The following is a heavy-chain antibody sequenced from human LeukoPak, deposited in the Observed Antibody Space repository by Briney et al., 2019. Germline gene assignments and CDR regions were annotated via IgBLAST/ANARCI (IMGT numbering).Heavy chain of an antibody. D-gene: IGHD5-24*01. V-gene: IGHV1-8*03. Sequence: ASVKVSCKASGYTFTGYYMHWVRQAPGQGLEWMGWINPNSGNTGYAQKFQGRVTITRNTSISTAYMELSSLRSEDTAVYYCARGGGERWLQFYSHYYYYYYMDVWGKGTTVTVSS. J-gene: IGHJ6*03. CDR3: ARGGGERWLQFYSHYYYYYYMDV. CDR1: GYTFTGYY. CDR2: INPNSGNT.